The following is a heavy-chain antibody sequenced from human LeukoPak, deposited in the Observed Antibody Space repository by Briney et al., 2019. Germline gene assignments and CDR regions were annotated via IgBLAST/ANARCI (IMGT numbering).Heavy chain of an antibody. Sequence: SETLSLTCTVSGGSISSSSYYWGWIRQPPGKGLEWIGSIYYSGSTYYNPSLKSRVTISVDTSKNQFSLKLSSVTAADTAVYYCARDQVNSVVVAASFNWGQGTLVTVSS. J-gene: IGHJ4*02. CDR1: GGSISSSSYY. CDR3: ARDQVNSVVVAASFN. D-gene: IGHD2-15*01. V-gene: IGHV4-39*07. CDR2: IYYSGST.